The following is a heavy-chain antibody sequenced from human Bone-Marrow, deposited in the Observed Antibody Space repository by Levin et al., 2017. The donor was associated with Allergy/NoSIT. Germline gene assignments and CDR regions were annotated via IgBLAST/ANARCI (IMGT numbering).Heavy chain of an antibody. CDR1: GYSFSSHW. Sequence: KVSCKGSGYSFSSHWIGWVRQLPGKGLEWMGIIYPGDSDTRYSPSFQGQVTISADKSSSTAYLQWSSLEASDTAMYYCARDGGLRFLEGGFDFWGQGTLVTVSS. D-gene: IGHD3-3*01. V-gene: IGHV5-51*01. J-gene: IGHJ4*02. CDR2: IYPGDSDT. CDR3: ARDGGLRFLEGGFDF.